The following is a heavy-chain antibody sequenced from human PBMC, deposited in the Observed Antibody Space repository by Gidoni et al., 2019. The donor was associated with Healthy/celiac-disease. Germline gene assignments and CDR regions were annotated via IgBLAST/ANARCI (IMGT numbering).Heavy chain of an antibody. CDR3: ARDSGAKAIAAY. J-gene: IGHJ4*02. D-gene: IGHD6-25*01. CDR1: GYPFTSYY. CDR2: INPSGGST. V-gene: IGHV1-46*04. Sequence: QVQLVQSGAEVKKPGASVKVSCKASGYPFTSYYMHWVRQAPGQGLEWMGIINPSGGSTSYAQKLQGRVTMTRDTSTSTVYMELSSLRSEDTAVYYCARDSGAKAIAAYWGQGTLVTVSS.